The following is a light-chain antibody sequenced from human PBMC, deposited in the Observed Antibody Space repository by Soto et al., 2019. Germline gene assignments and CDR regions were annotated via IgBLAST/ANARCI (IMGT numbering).Light chain of an antibody. V-gene: IGLV2-14*01. Sequence: QSVLTQPASVSGSPGQSITISCTGTSSDVGGYNYVSWYQQHPGKAPKLMIYDVSNRPSGVSNRFSGSKSGNTASLTISGLQAEDEADYYCSSYTSSSTIGSYVFGTGTKLTVL. CDR3: SSYTSSSTIGSYV. CDR2: DVS. J-gene: IGLJ1*01. CDR1: SSDVGGYNY.